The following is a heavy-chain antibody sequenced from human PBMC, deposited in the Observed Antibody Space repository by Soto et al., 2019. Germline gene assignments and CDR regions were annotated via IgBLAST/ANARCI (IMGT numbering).Heavy chain of an antibody. J-gene: IGHJ4*02. CDR1: GYIFTNYA. V-gene: IGHV1-18*01. CDR2: ISAYNGNT. D-gene: IGHD1-7*01. Sequence: SSVKVSCKASGYIFTNYAMHWVRQAPGQRLEWMGWISAYNGNTNHTQKFQGRVTMTTDASTSTAYMELRSLRSDDTAVYYCARDYNWNYISYFDYWGQGTLVTVSS. CDR3: ARDYNWNYISYFDY.